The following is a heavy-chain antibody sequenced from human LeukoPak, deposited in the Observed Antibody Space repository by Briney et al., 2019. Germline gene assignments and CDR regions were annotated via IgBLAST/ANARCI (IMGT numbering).Heavy chain of an antibody. V-gene: IGHV3-9*01. D-gene: IGHD1-26*01. CDR2: ITWNSGSL. Sequence: GGSLRLSCAASGFTFDDHAMHWVRQAPGKGLEWVSGITWNSGSLVYADSVKGRFTISRDNAKNSLYLQMNSLRDEDTALYYCARIQLLHDSFDRWGQGTLVTVSS. CDR3: ARIQLLHDSFDR. CDR1: GFTFDDHA. J-gene: IGHJ5*02.